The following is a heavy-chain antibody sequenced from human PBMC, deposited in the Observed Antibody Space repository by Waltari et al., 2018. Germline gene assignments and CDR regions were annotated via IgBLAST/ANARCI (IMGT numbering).Heavy chain of an antibody. D-gene: IGHD3-16*02. CDR2: INHSGST. CDR3: ARGFSPFGGVIVSAYYFDY. CDR1: GGSFSGYY. Sequence: QVQLQQWGAGLLKPSETLSLTCAVYGGSFSGYYWSWIRQPPGKGLEWIGEINHSGSTNSNPSLKSRVTISVDTSKNQFSLKLSSVTAADTAVYYCARGFSPFGGVIVSAYYFDYWGQGTLVTVSS. V-gene: IGHV4-34*01. J-gene: IGHJ4*02.